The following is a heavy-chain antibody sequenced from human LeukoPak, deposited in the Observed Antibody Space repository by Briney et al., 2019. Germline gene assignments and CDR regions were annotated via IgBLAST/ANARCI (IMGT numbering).Heavy chain of an antibody. CDR1: GYSFTNYW. CDR2: IYPRDSDT. V-gene: IGHV5-51*01. Sequence: NPGESLKISCKGLGYSFTNYWIAWVRQMPGKGLEWMGIIYPRDSDTKYSPSFQGQVTISADKSITTAYLQWSSLKASDTAIYYCGRVPEEGVLWTRRGTYHFDYYMDVWGKGTTVTVSS. J-gene: IGHJ6*03. CDR3: GRVPEEGVLWTRRGTYHFDYYMDV. D-gene: IGHD2-21*01.